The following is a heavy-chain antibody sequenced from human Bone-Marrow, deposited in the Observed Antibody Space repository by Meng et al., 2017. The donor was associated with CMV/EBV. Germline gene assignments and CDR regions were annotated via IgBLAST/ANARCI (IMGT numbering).Heavy chain of an antibody. V-gene: IGHV1-46*01. CDR2: INPSDSST. D-gene: IGHD5-24*01. Sequence: SCRASRYPLTNNNMQWVRHVHRRGIEWVGLINPSDSSTSYAQKFQGRVTMTRDTSTNTVYMELSSLRSQDTAVCYCAREAHNYYFDLWGRGTLVTVSS. CDR1: RYPLTNNN. CDR3: AREAHNYYFDL. J-gene: IGHJ2*01.